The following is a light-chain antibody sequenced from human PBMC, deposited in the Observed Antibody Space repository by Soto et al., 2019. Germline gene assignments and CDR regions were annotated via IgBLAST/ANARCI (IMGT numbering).Light chain of an antibody. CDR3: HQYYSTLWT. Sequence: DIVMTQSPDSLAVSLGERATINCTSSQSVLYSSNNKNYLAWYQQKPGQPPKMLFYGASTRESGVPDRFRGSGSGTDFTLTISSLLAEDVAVYYCHQYYSTLWTFGQGTKVEIK. CDR2: GAS. CDR1: QSVLYSSNNKNY. J-gene: IGKJ1*01. V-gene: IGKV4-1*01.